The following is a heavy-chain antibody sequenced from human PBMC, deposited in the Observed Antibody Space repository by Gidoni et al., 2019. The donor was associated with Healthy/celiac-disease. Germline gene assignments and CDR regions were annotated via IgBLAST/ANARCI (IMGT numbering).Heavy chain of an antibody. CDR2: INHSGST. Sequence: QVQLQQWGAGLLKPSETLSLTCAVYGGSFSGYYWSWIRQPPGKGLEWIGEINHSGSTNYNPSLKSRVTISVDTSKNQFSLKLSSVTAADTAVYYCARGSPVRYFDWLLYPYYFDYWGQGTLVTVSS. CDR3: ARGSPVRYFDWLLYPYYFDY. CDR1: GGSFSGYY. D-gene: IGHD3-9*01. J-gene: IGHJ4*02. V-gene: IGHV4-34*01.